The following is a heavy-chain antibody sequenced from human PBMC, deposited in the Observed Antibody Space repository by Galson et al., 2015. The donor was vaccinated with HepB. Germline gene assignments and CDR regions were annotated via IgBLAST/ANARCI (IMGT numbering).Heavy chain of an antibody. CDR1: GFSFSTFS. CDR2: ISYNSDYI. Sequence: SLRLSCAASGFSFSTFSMNWVRQAPGKGLEWVSSISYNSDYIYYADSVKGRFTISRDNAKNSLYLQMNSLRVEDTAVYYCARYHRAASSSWLDYWGQGTLVTVSS. J-gene: IGHJ4*02. D-gene: IGHD6-13*01. V-gene: IGHV3-21*01. CDR3: ARYHRAASSSWLDY.